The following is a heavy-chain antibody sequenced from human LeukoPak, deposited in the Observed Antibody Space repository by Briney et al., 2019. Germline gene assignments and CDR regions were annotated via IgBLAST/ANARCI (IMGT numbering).Heavy chain of an antibody. CDR3: ARAPQTPDSSGWFDAFDI. V-gene: IGHV4-30-4*08. J-gene: IGHJ3*02. CDR1: GFSLSNARLG. D-gene: IGHD6-19*01. CDR2: IYYSGST. Sequence: SGPTLVNPTETLTLTCTVSGFSLSNARLGVSWIRQPPGKGLEWIGYIYYSGSTYYNPSLKSRVTISVDTSKNQFSLKLSSVTAADTAVYYCARAPQTPDSSGWFDAFDIWGQGTMVTVSS.